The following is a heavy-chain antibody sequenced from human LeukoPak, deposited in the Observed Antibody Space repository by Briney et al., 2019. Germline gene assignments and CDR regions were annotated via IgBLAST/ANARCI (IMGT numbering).Heavy chain of an antibody. J-gene: IGHJ4*02. CDR1: GFTFGFYA. CDR2: ISASDESP. D-gene: IGHD3-22*01. Sequence: GGSLRLSCAASGFTFGFYAMSWVRQPPGKGLEWVSTISASDESPFYAGSVKGRFTISRDNSKSTVYLLMSSLRAEDTALYHCAKGRRDDSAYSDFDYWGPGVLVTVSS. CDR3: AKGRRDDSAYSDFDY. V-gene: IGHV3-23*01.